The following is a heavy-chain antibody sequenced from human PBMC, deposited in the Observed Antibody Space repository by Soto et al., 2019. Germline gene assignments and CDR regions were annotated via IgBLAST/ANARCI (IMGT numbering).Heavy chain of an antibody. D-gene: IGHD6-13*01. CDR3: ARDPDLTAAPGAPYYYGMDV. CDR2: ISSSSGYI. V-gene: IGHV3-21*01. Sequence: XGSLGLSCAASGFTFSSYTMKWVRQAPGKGLEWVSSISSSSGYIYYADSMKGRFTISRDNAKNSVYLQMNSLRAEDTAVYYCARDPDLTAAPGAPYYYGMDVWGQGTTVTVSS. CDR1: GFTFSSYT. J-gene: IGHJ6*02.